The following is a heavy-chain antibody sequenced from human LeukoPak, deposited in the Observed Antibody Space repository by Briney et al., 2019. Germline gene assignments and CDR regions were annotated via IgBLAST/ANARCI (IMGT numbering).Heavy chain of an antibody. CDR3: ATSPHSSSWYRDDY. V-gene: IGHV4-59*01. J-gene: IGHJ4*02. CDR1: GGSISSYY. CDR2: IYYSGST. D-gene: IGHD6-13*01. Sequence: SETLSLTCTVSGGSISSYYWSWIRQPPGKGLEWIGYIYYSGSTNYNPSLKSRVTISVDTSKNQFSLKLSSVTAADTAVYYCATSPHSSSWYRDDYWGQGTLVTVSS.